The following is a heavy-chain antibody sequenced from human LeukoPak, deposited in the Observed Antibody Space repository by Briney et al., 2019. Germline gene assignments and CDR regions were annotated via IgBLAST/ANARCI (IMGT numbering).Heavy chain of an antibody. CDR1: GYTFTSYD. Sequence: ASVKVPCKASGYTFTSYDINWVRQATGQGLEWMGWMNPNSGNTGYAQKFQGRVTMTRNTSISTAYMELSSLRSEDTAVYYCARGALGLIPFDYWGQGTLVTVSS. CDR3: ARGALGLIPFDY. V-gene: IGHV1-8*01. J-gene: IGHJ4*02. D-gene: IGHD2-21*01. CDR2: MNPNSGNT.